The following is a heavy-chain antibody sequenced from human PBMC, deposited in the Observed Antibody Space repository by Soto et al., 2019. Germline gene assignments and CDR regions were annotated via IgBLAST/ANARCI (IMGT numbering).Heavy chain of an antibody. CDR1: GGTFNNYA. CDR2: IIPMFGTI. Sequence: QVKLVQSGAEVKKPGSSVKVSCKASGGTFNNYAISWVRQAPGQGLEWMGKIIPMFGTIHFAQKFESRVTITADASATTGYMELSSLNSVDTAIYYCARDGAEHDSTGHSLWGQGTLVTVS. D-gene: IGHD3-22*01. CDR3: ARDGAEHDSTGHSL. V-gene: IGHV1-69*18. J-gene: IGHJ4*02.